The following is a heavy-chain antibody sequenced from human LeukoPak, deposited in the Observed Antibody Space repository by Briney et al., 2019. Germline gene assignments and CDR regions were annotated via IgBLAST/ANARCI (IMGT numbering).Heavy chain of an antibody. V-gene: IGHV1-69*04. Sequence: PVASVKVSCKASGGTFSSYAISWVRQAPGQGLEWMGRIIPILGIANYAQKFQGRVTITADKSTSTAYMELSSLRSDDTAVYYCARVNDRMDSSSSDGGDYWGQGTLVTVSS. J-gene: IGHJ4*02. CDR2: IIPILGIA. CDR1: GGTFSSYA. CDR3: ARVNDRMDSSSSDGGDY. D-gene: IGHD6-6*01.